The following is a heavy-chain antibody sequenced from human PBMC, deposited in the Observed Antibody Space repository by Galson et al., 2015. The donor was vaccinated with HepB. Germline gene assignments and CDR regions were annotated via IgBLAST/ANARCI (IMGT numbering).Heavy chain of an antibody. CDR1: GFTFSRYA. V-gene: IGHV3-23*01. D-gene: IGHD1-1*01. CDR3: TVNWNLDY. J-gene: IGHJ4*02. CDR2: ISHTGGTT. Sequence: SLRLSCAASGFTFSRYAMSWVRQAPGKGLEWVSPISHTGGTTYYADSVKGRFTISRDNSKNTLYLQMNSLRAEDTAVYYCTVNWNLDYWGQGTLVTVSS.